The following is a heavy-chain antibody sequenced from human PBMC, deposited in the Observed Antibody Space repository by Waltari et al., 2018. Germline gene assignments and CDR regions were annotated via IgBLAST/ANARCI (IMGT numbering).Heavy chain of an antibody. V-gene: IGHV3-23*03. Sequence: EVQLLESGGGLVQPGGSLRLSCAASGFTLSSQAMTWVRQAPGKGLEWVSTSYSGAGSTFYADSVKGRFTISRDNSKNTLYLQMNSLRAEDTAVYYCAKYVGYFDNWGQGTLVTVSS. D-gene: IGHD6-13*01. CDR3: AKYVGYFDN. CDR1: GFTLSSQA. CDR2: SYSGAGST. J-gene: IGHJ4*02.